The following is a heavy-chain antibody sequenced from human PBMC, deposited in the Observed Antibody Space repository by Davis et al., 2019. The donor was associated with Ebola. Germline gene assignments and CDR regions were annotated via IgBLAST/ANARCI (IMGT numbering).Heavy chain of an antibody. Sequence: ASVKVSCKASGYTFTSYGISWVRQAPGQGLEWMGWISAYNGNTNYAQKLQGRVTMTTDTSTSTAYMELRSLRSDDTAVYYCARDGGRGSAAAGTCLDYWGQGTLVTVSS. CDR1: GYTFTSYG. V-gene: IGHV1-18*04. J-gene: IGHJ4*02. CDR3: ARDGGRGSAAAGTCLDY. CDR2: ISAYNGNT. D-gene: IGHD6-13*01.